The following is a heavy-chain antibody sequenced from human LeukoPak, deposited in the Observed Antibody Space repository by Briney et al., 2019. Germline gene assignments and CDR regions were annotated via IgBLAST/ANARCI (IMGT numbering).Heavy chain of an antibody. CDR2: MNPNSGNT. CDR3: ARGRAARRAYYYYYYMDV. Sequence: ASVNVSCKASGYTFTSYDINWVRQATGQGLEWMGWMNPNSGNTGYAQKFQGRVTMTRNTSISTAYMELSSLRSEDTAVYYCARGRAARRAYYYYYYMDVWGKGTTVTAS. CDR1: GYTFTSYD. J-gene: IGHJ6*03. V-gene: IGHV1-8*01. D-gene: IGHD6-6*01.